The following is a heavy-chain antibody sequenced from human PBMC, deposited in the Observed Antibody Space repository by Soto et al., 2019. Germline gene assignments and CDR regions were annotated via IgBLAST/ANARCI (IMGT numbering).Heavy chain of an antibody. CDR1: GGSFSGCY. Sequence: SETLCVTCAVYGGSFSGCYWGGIRQPPGKGLEWIGEINHSGSTNYNPSLKSRVTISVDTCKNQFSLKLSSVTAADTAVYYCAKYSYGYYYYGMDVWGQGTTVT. D-gene: IGHD5-18*01. V-gene: IGHV4-34*01. J-gene: IGHJ6*02. CDR2: INHSGST. CDR3: AKYSYGYYYYGMDV.